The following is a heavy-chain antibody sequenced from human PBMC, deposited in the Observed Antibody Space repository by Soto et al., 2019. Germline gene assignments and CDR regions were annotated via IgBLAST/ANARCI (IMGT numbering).Heavy chain of an antibody. J-gene: IGHJ5*02. V-gene: IGHV1-18*01. CDR1: GYTFTSYG. CDR3: ARGLKLAARPRGSSPPWFDP. D-gene: IGHD6-6*01. Sequence: ASVKVSCKASGYTFTSYGISWVRQAPGQGLEWMGWISAYNGNTNYAQKLQGRVTMTTDTSTSTAYMELRSLRSDDTAVYYCARGLKLAARPRGSSPPWFDPWGQGTLVTVPS. CDR2: ISAYNGNT.